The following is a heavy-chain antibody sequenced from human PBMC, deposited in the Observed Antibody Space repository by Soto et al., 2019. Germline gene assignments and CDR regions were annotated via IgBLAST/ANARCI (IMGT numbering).Heavy chain of an antibody. CDR1: GYTFATYA. Sequence: ASVKVSCKASGYTFATYAVHWVRQAPGQRLEWMGWINGGTGQTKHSHRFQDRVTITRDTSASTAYMELSSLRSEDTAVYYCARGKGMEENYYYYGLDIWGQGTTVTVSS. V-gene: IGHV1-3*01. CDR2: INGGTGQT. J-gene: IGHJ6*02. D-gene: IGHD1-1*01. CDR3: ARGKGMEENYYYYGLDI.